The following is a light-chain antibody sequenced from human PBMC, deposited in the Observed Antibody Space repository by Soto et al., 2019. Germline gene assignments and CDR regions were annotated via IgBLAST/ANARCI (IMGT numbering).Light chain of an antibody. CDR1: QSISSW. V-gene: IGKV1-5*01. J-gene: IGKJ1*01. CDR2: DAS. CDR3: QQSYSTPRT. Sequence: DIQMTQSPSILSSSVGDIFTITCRASQSISSWLAWYQQKPGKAPNLLIYDASTLQGGVPSRFSGSGSGTEFTLTISSLQPEDFATYYCQQSYSTPRTFGQGTKVDI.